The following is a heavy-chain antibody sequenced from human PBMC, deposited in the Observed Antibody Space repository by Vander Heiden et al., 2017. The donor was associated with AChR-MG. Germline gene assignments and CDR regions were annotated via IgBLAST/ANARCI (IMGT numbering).Heavy chain of an antibody. CDR3: TTGPRFITILGVVIVHDY. CDR2: IKSKTDGGTT. J-gene: IGHJ4*02. Sequence: EVQLVESGRGLVKPGGSLRLPCAASGFTFSNAWMSGVGQAPGKGLEGVGRIKSKTDGGTTDDAAPVKGRFTISRDDSKNTLYLQMNSLKPEDTAVYYCTTGPRFITILGVVIVHDYWGQGTLGTVAS. V-gene: IGHV3-15*01. CDR1: GFTFSNAW. D-gene: IGHD3-3*01.